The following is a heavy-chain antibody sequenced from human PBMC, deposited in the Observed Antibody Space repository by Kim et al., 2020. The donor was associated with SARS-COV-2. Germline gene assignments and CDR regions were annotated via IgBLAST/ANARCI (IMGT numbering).Heavy chain of an antibody. J-gene: IGHJ5*02. Sequence: GGYLRLSCAASGFTFSRYGLHWVRQAPGKGLEWVAVISYDESEKYYADSVKGRFTISRDTSKNMLYLEMKSLKTEDTAVYYCAKGSTGSGYSSADHWGQGTLVTVSS. CDR3: AKGSTGSGYSSADH. CDR2: ISYDESEK. CDR1: GFTFSRYG. V-gene: IGHV3-30*18. D-gene: IGHD5-12*01.